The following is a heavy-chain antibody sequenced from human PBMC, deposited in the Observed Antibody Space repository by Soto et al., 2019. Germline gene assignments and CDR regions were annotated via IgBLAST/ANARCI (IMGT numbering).Heavy chain of an antibody. Sequence: SVKVSCKASGGTFSSYAISWARQAPGQGLEWMGGIIPIFGTANYAQKFQGRVTITADESTSTAYMELSSLRSEDTAVYYCARGYCSGGSCYRRARFDYWGQGTLVTVSS. CDR1: GGTFSSYA. J-gene: IGHJ4*02. V-gene: IGHV1-69*13. D-gene: IGHD2-15*01. CDR3: ARGYCSGGSCYRRARFDY. CDR2: IIPIFGTA.